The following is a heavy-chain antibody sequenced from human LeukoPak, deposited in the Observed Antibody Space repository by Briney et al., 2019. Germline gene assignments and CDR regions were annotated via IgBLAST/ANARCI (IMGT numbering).Heavy chain of an antibody. J-gene: IGHJ5*02. Sequence: GESLEISCKGSGYSFTSYWIGWVRQLPGKGLEWMGIIYPGDSDTRYSPSFQGQVTISADKSISTAYLQSSSLKASDTAMYYCARLNYPIQPLFDPWGQGTLVTVSS. V-gene: IGHV5-51*01. D-gene: IGHD5-18*01. CDR2: IYPGDSDT. CDR3: ARLNYPIQPLFDP. CDR1: GYSFTSYW.